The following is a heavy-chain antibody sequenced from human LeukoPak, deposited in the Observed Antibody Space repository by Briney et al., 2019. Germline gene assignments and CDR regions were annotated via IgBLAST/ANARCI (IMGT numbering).Heavy chain of an antibody. Sequence: GGSLRLSCAASGFSFTSYAMHWVPQAPGKGLEWLAVISYDGSNKYYADSVKGRFTISRDNSKNTLYLQMNSLRAEDTAVYYCARAGYSSSWSFFDYWGQGTLVTVSS. CDR3: ARAGYSSSWSFFDY. CDR1: GFSFTSYA. D-gene: IGHD6-13*01. CDR2: ISYDGSNK. J-gene: IGHJ4*02. V-gene: IGHV3-30-3*01.